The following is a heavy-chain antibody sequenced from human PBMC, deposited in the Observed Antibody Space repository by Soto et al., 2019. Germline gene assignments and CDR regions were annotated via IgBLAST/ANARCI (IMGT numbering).Heavy chain of an antibody. D-gene: IGHD6-6*01. CDR3: AKDLTRQLAYWLDP. J-gene: IGHJ5*02. CDR1: GFSFTGYY. Sequence: ASVKVSCKASGFSFTGYYIHWLRQAPGQGLEWMGWINAHSGGAEYAQKFQGRVTLTRDTSIATAYLTLTSLTSDDTALYYCAKDLTRQLAYWLDPWGQGTQVTVSS. V-gene: IGHV1-2*02. CDR2: INAHSGGA.